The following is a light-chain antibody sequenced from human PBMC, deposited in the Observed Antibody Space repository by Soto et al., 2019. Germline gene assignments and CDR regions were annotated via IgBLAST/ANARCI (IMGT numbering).Light chain of an antibody. Sequence: IQLTHSPSSLSACVGDIVTITCRASQGISSYLAWYQQKPGKAPKLLIYAASTLQSGVPSRFSGSGSGTDFTLTISSLHPEDFATYYCQQSFFAPPTFGRGTKVDIK. J-gene: IGKJ1*01. CDR3: QQSFFAPPT. CDR2: AAS. CDR1: QGISSY. V-gene: IGKV1-9*01.